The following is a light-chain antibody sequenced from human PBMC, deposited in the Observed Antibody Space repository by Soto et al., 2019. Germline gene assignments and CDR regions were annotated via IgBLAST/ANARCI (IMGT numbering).Light chain of an antibody. CDR1: SSDVGGYKY. CDR2: VVS. J-gene: IGLJ1*01. Sequence: QSALTQPASVAGSPGQSITISCTGTSSDVGGYKYVSWYQQHPDKAPKLLIYVVSNRPSGVSNRFSGSKSGNTASLTISGLQAEDEADYYCGSYTSSDTPYVFGTGTNLTVL. CDR3: GSYTSSDTPYV. V-gene: IGLV2-14*01.